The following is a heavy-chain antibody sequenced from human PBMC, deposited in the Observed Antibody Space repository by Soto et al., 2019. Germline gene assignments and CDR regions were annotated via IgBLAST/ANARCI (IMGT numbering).Heavy chain of an antibody. V-gene: IGHV3-64D*06. CDR1: GFTFSSYA. CDR3: VKSRGGNNFDFFD. J-gene: IGHJ4*02. D-gene: IGHD5-12*01. Sequence: GGSLRLSCSASGFTFSSYAMHWVRQAPGKRLEYVSGVRGNGDPPFYADSVKGRFTIPRDNSKNTLYLQMSSLSADDTAVYYCVKSRGGNNFDFFDWGQGALVTVSS. CDR2: VRGNGDPP.